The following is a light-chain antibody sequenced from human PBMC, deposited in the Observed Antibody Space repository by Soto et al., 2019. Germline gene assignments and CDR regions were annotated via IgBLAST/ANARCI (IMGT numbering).Light chain of an antibody. CDR3: QQYNNWPPGAT. Sequence: DIVMTQSPATLSVSPGEGVSLSCRASLTVSTNLAWYQQKPGQAPRLLIYYASTRATGTPARFSGSGSVKEFTLTISSLQPEDVATYYCQQYNNWPPGATFGPGTKVAIK. J-gene: IGKJ3*01. V-gene: IGKV3-15*01. CDR2: YAS. CDR1: LTVSTN.